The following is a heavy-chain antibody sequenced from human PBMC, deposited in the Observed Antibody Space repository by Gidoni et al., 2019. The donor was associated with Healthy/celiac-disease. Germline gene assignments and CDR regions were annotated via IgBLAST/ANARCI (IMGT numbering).Heavy chain of an antibody. Sequence: QVQLVESGGGVVQPGRSLRLSCAASGFTFGSYAMHWVRQAPGKGLEWVAVISYDGSNKYYADSVKGRFTISRDNSKNTLYLQMNSLRAEDTAVYYCARDGSSLTRRIAAAPPDYWGQGTLVTVSS. J-gene: IGHJ4*02. D-gene: IGHD6-13*01. CDR3: ARDGSSLTRRIAAAPPDY. CDR2: ISYDGSNK. V-gene: IGHV3-30-3*01. CDR1: GFTFGSYA.